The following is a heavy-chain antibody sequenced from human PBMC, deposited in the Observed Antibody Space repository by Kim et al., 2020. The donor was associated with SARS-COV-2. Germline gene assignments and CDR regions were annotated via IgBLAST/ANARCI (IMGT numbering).Heavy chain of an antibody. CDR3: ARGPPRTGSCSTTNCPNYYHYGMDV. J-gene: IGHJ6*02. Sequence: GGSLRLSCAASGFSFSDHYMDWVRQAPGKGLEWVGRIRNKANSHTTEYAASVKGRFTISRDDSQNSLWLQMNSLKTEDTAVYYCARGPPRTGSCSTTNCPNYYHYGMDVWAQGTTVTVSS. V-gene: IGHV3-72*01. CDR1: GFSFSDHY. D-gene: IGHD2-2*01. CDR2: IRNKANSHTT.